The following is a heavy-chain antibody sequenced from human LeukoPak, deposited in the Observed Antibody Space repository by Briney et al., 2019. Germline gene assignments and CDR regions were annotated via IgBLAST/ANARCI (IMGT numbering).Heavy chain of an antibody. V-gene: IGHV1-8*01. CDR2: MNLNSGNT. J-gene: IGHJ6*02. D-gene: IGHD3-10*01. CDR1: GYTFTSYD. CDR3: ARGGTLVRGVTVLSGMDV. Sequence: ASVKVSCKASGYTFTSYDMNWVRQAPGQGREWMAWMNLNSGNTGYAQKFQGRVTMTRNTSISTAYMELSSLRSEDAAVYYCARGGTLVRGVTVLSGMDVWGQGTTVTVSS.